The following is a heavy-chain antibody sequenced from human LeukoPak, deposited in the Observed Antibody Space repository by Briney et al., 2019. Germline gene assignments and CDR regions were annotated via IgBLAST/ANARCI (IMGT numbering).Heavy chain of an antibody. CDR1: GFTFTNAW. Sequence: KPGGSLRLSCAASGFTFTNAWMDWVRQAPGKGLEWVGRIKSRPDGGTTDYAAPVKGRFTISRDDSKNTLYLHMNSLKTEDTAVYYCITVYDSVANWGQGTLVTVSS. V-gene: IGHV3-15*01. J-gene: IGHJ4*02. CDR2: IKSRPDGGTT. CDR3: ITVYDSVAN. D-gene: IGHD5-12*01.